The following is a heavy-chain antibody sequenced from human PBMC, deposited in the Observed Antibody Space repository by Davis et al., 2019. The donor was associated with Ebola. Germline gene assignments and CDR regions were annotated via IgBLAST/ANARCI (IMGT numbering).Heavy chain of an antibody. CDR1: GYTFTGYY. D-gene: IGHD3-22*01. Sequence: AASVKVSCKASGYTFTGYYMHWVRQAPGQGLEWMGRINPNSGGTNYAQRFQGRVTMTRDTSISTAYMELSRLTSDDTAVYYCARLQRDYYDSGGYYLTAYFFDSWGQGTLVTVSS. J-gene: IGHJ4*02. CDR3: ARLQRDYYDSGGYYLTAYFFDS. CDR2: INPNSGGT. V-gene: IGHV1-2*06.